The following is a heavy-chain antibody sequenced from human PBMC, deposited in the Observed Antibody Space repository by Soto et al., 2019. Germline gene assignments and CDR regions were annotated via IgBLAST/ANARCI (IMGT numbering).Heavy chain of an antibody. Sequence: EVQLVEPGGDLAQRGGSLRLSCVASGFTFSVYSMNWVRQAPGKGLEWFSYITSDTKTIKYADSVKGRCTSSRDNAKNSVYLQMNSLRDEDTAVYYCASSVEGHFDYWGQGNVVTVSS. J-gene: IGHJ4*02. CDR3: ASSVEGHFDY. D-gene: IGHD6-19*01. CDR1: GFTFSVYS. CDR2: ITSDTKTI. V-gene: IGHV3-48*02.